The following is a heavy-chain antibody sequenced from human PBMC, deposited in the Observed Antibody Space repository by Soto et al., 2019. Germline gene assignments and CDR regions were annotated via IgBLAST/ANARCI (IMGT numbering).Heavy chain of an antibody. V-gene: IGHV4-39*01. CDR1: GGSITSSGYY. D-gene: IGHD5-12*01. J-gene: IGHJ4*02. CDR3: ARLRIGDYDSIFYFDY. Sequence: SETLSLTCTVSGGSITSSGYYWGWIRQPPGKGLEWIGSIYYSGSTYYNPSLKSRLTISVDTSKNHFSLRLRSVTAADTAVYYCARLRIGDYDSIFYFDYWGQGTLVTVSS. CDR2: IYYSGST.